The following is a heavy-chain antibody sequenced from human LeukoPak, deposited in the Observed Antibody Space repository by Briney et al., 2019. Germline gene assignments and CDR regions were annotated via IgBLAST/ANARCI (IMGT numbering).Heavy chain of an antibody. D-gene: IGHD3-10*01. V-gene: IGHV3-23*01. CDR3: ARDSYSGYYYYMDV. Sequence: PGGSLRLSCAASGFTFSSYAMTWVRQAPGKGLEWVSAITGGGDTTYYADSVKGRFTISRDNSKNTLYLQMNSLRAEDTAVYYCARDSYSGYYYYMDVWGKGTTVTISS. CDR1: GFTFSSYA. J-gene: IGHJ6*03. CDR2: ITGGGDTT.